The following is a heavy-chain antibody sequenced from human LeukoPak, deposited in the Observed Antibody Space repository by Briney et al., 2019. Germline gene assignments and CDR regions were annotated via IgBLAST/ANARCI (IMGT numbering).Heavy chain of an antibody. CDR3: ARDIVDTAIGAQRFDY. J-gene: IGHJ4*02. Sequence: GASVKVSCKVSGYTLTELSMHWVRQAPGQGLEWMGGIIPIFGTANYAQKFQGRVTITADESTSTAYMELSSLRSEDTAVYYCARDIVDTAIGAQRFDYWGQGTLVTVSS. CDR2: IIPIFGTA. V-gene: IGHV1-69*13. CDR1: GYTLTELS. D-gene: IGHD5-18*01.